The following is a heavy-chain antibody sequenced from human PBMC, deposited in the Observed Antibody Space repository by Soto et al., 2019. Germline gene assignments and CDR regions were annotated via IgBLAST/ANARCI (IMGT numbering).Heavy chain of an antibody. CDR3: ARSQTTVTSYDY. CDR2: IHHSGAT. J-gene: IGHJ4*02. CDR1: GDSITGDNW. V-gene: IGHV4-4*02. Sequence: SETLSLTCAVSGDSITGDNWWSWVRQPPGKGLEWIGEIHHSGATNYNPSLKSRVTISVDKSKNQFSLKLSSVTAADTAVYYCARSQTTVTSYDYWGQGTLVTVSS. D-gene: IGHD4-17*01.